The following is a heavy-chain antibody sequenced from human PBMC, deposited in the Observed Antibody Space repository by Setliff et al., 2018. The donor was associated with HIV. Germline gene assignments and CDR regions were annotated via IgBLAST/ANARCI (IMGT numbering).Heavy chain of an antibody. CDR2: IHTSGDS. D-gene: IGHD3-10*01. J-gene: IGHJ2*01. CDR3: ARETNASGSLTAYWYFDL. CDR1: GGSISGFY. V-gene: IGHV4-4*07. Sequence: PSETLSLTCTVSGGSISGFYWSWIRQSAGKGLEWIGRIHTSGDSDFNPSLKSRVTMSVDTSKTQFSLKLSSVTAADTAVYYCARETNASGSLTAYWYFDLWGRGTLVTVSS.